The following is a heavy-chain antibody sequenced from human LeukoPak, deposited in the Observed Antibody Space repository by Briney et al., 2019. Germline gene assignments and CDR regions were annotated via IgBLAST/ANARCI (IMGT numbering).Heavy chain of an antibody. D-gene: IGHD3-16*01. Sequence: ASVTVSFKSSGYTFIVYYMHWVRQAPGQGPEWMGWINPNSGGTNYAHKFQGRVTMTRDTSISTAYMELSRLRSDDTAVYYCARDQFGDYWGQGTLVTVSS. CDR3: ARDQFGDY. V-gene: IGHV1-2*07. J-gene: IGHJ4*02. CDR2: INPNSGGT. CDR1: GYTFIVYY.